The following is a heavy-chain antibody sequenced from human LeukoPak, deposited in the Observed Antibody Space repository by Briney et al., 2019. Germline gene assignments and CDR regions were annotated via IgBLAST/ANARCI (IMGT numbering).Heavy chain of an antibody. J-gene: IGHJ4*02. CDR2: ISSSSSYI. D-gene: IGHD1-26*01. Sequence: GGTLRLSCAASGFTFSSYGMSWVRQAPGKGLEWVSSISSSSSYIYYADSVKGRFTISRDNAKNSLYLQMNSLRAEDTAVYYCARSGGSQGHYWGQGTLVTVSS. V-gene: IGHV3-21*01. CDR3: ARSGGSQGHY. CDR1: GFTFSSYG.